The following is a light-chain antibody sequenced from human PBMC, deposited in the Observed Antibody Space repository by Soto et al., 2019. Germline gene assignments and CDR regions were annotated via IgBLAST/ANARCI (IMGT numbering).Light chain of an antibody. J-gene: IGKJ4*01. CDR2: DAS. Sequence: EVVLTQSPATLSLSPGERATLSCRASESIGNYLAWYQQKLGQAPKLLIYDASHRSIGIPGRFSGDGSGTDFTLTIRSLEPEDFAVYYCQWRSDWPPRLTFGGGNKVEIK. V-gene: IGKV3-11*01. CDR1: ESIGNY. CDR3: QWRSDWPPRLT.